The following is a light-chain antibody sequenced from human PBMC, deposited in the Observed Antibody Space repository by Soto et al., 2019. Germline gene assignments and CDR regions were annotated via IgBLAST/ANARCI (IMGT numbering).Light chain of an antibody. CDR2: GAS. CDR3: QKYDTSPYT. CDR1: QTVIKNY. Sequence: ESVLTQSPGTLSLSPGERATLSCRASQTVIKNYLAWYQRKPGQAPRLLIYGASNRATGIPDRFSGDGSGTDFTITIHTLEAEDSALYYCQKYDTSPYTFGQGTKLEIK. V-gene: IGKV3-20*01. J-gene: IGKJ2*01.